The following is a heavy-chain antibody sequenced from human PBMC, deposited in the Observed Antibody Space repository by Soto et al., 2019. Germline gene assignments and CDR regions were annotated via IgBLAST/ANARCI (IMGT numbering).Heavy chain of an antibody. J-gene: IGHJ6*02. CDR2: IYYSGST. D-gene: IGHD3-10*01. V-gene: IGHV4-31*03. CDR3: ARKYVDTMVRGDPYGMDV. CDR1: GGSISSGGYY. Sequence: SETLSLTCTVSGGSISSGGYYWSWIRQRPGKGLEWIGYIYYSGSTYYNPFLKSRVTISVDTSKNQFSLKLSSVTAADTAVYYCARKYVDTMVRGDPYGMDVWGQGTTVTV.